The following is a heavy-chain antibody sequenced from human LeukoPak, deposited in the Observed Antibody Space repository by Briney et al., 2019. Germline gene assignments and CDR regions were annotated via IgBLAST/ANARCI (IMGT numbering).Heavy chain of an antibody. Sequence: GGSLRLSCAASGFTFSTYSMNWVRQAPGKGLEWVPSISSDSNYIFYGDSLKGRFTISRDNAKNSLYLQMISLRAEDTAVYYCARVAFGLYVMDVWGQGTTVTVSS. CDR3: ARVAFGLYVMDV. CDR2: ISSDSNYI. V-gene: IGHV3-21*01. CDR1: GFTFSTYS. J-gene: IGHJ6*02. D-gene: IGHD3/OR15-3a*01.